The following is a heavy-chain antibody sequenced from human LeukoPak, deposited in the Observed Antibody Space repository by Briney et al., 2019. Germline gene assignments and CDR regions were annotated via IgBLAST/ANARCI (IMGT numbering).Heavy chain of an antibody. Sequence: ASVKVSCKASGYTFTAYYMHWVRQAPGQGLEWIGWINPNSGDTNYAQRFQGRVTMTRDTSISTAYMELSRLRSDDTAVYYCARNLWFGESSDAFDMWGQGTMVTVSS. CDR3: ARNLWFGESSDAFDM. V-gene: IGHV1-2*02. CDR1: GYTFTAYY. J-gene: IGHJ3*02. D-gene: IGHD3-10*01. CDR2: INPNSGDT.